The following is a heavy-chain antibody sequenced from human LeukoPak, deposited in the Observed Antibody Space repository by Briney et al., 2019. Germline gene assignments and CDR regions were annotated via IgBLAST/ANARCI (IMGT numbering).Heavy chain of an antibody. CDR2: MNPNSGNT. J-gene: IGHJ6*03. V-gene: IGHV1-8*01. CDR1: GYTFTSYD. CDR3: ARSNVDRYYYYYMDV. D-gene: IGHD1-1*01. Sequence: ASVKVSCKASGYTFTSYDINWVRQATGQGPEWMGWMNPNSGNTGYAQKFQGRVTMTRNTSISTAYMELSSLRSEDTAVYYCARSNVDRYYYYYMDVWGKGTTVTVSS.